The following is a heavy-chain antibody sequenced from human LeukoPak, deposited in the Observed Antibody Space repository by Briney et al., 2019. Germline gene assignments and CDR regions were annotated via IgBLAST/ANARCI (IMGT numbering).Heavy chain of an antibody. Sequence: SETLSLTCTVSGGSISSGSYYWSWIRQPAGKGLEWIGRIYTSGSTNYNPSLKSRVTISVDTSKNQFSLKLSSVTAADTAVYYCARGTWIQLWFGDYWGQGTLVTVSS. CDR3: ARGTWIQLWFGDY. CDR2: IYTSGST. J-gene: IGHJ4*02. V-gene: IGHV4-61*02. CDR1: GGSISSGSYY. D-gene: IGHD5-18*01.